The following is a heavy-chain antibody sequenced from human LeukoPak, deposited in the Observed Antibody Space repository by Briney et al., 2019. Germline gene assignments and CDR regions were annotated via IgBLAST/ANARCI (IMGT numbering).Heavy chain of an antibody. CDR1: GYRFTSNW. V-gene: IGHV5-51*01. CDR3: AYGKYYFDY. Sequence: GESLKISCKGSGYRFTSNWIAWVRQMTGKGLEWMGIIYPGDSDTGYSPSFQGQVTISADKSISTAYLQWSSLRASDTAIYFCAYGKYYFDYWGQGTLVTVSS. CDR2: IYPGDSDT. D-gene: IGHD3-16*01. J-gene: IGHJ4*02.